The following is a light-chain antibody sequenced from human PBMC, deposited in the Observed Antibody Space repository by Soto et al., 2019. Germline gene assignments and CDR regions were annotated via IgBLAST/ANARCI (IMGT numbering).Light chain of an antibody. V-gene: IGKV1-27*01. CDR2: AAS. CDR1: QGISNY. J-gene: IGKJ1*01. Sequence: DIQMTQSPSSLSASVGDRVTITCRASQGISNYLGWYQQKPGKVPKLLIYAASTLQSGVPSRFSGSGSGTDFTLTITSLQPEDVATYYCQKSNSAPWTFGQGTKVEIK. CDR3: QKSNSAPWT.